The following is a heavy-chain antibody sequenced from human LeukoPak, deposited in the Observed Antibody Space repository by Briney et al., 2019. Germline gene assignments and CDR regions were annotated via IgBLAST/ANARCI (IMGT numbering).Heavy chain of an antibody. CDR3: ARDHRPEIQYYYMDV. V-gene: IGHV3-33*01. D-gene: IGHD1-14*01. Sequence: GGSLRLSCAASGFSLSNYGMHWVRQAPGKGLERVAALLYDGNTKHYADSVKGRFTISRDISKNTFYLQMNSLTAEDTAVYYCARDHRPEIQYYYMDVWGKGTTVAVSS. CDR1: GFSLSNYG. CDR2: LLYDGNTK. J-gene: IGHJ6*03.